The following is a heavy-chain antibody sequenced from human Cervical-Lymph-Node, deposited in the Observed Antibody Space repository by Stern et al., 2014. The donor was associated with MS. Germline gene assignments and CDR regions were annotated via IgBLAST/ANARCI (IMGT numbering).Heavy chain of an antibody. D-gene: IGHD3-22*01. CDR3: AKDSSGYYYGPEDYFDY. Sequence: EVQLVESGGGLVQPGRSLRLSCAASGFTFDDYAMHWVRQAPGKGLEWVSGISWNSGSIGYADSVKGRFTISRDNAKNSLYLQMNSLRAEDTALYYCAKDSSGYYYGPEDYFDYWGQGTLVTVSS. V-gene: IGHV3-9*01. J-gene: IGHJ4*02. CDR2: ISWNSGSI. CDR1: GFTFDDYA.